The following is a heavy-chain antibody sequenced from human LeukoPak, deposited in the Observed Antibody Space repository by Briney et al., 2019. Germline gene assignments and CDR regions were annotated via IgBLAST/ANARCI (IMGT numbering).Heavy chain of an antibody. D-gene: IGHD1-26*01. Sequence: SQTLSLTCAISGDSVSNDNAAWNWIRQAPSRGLEWLGRTYYRSRWLNDYAISVRGRITVSPDTSNNQFSLQLNSVTPEDTAVYYCAKSGKYYSDYWGQGTLVTVSS. CDR3: AKSGKYYSDY. CDR1: GDSVSNDNAA. CDR2: TYYRSRWLN. J-gene: IGHJ4*02. V-gene: IGHV6-1*01.